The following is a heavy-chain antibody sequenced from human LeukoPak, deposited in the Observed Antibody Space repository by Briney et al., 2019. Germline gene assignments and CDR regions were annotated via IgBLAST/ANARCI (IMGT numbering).Heavy chain of an antibody. CDR2: ISAYNGNT. CDR1: GYTFTSYG. CDR3: ARDDEYSSSPTDY. J-gene: IGHJ4*02. V-gene: IGHV1-18*01. D-gene: IGHD6-6*01. Sequence: GASVKVSCKASGYTFTSYGISWVRQAPGQGLEWMGWISAYNGNTNYAQKLQGRVTMTTDTSTSTVYMELRSLRSDDTAVYYCARDDEYSSSPTDYWGQGTLVTVSS.